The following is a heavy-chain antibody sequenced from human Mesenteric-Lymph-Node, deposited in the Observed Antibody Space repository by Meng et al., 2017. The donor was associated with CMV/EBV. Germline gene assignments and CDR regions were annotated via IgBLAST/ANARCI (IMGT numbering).Heavy chain of an antibody. CDR3: VKSWDY. Sequence: SLRLSCTASRFTFNGSVMSWVRQAPGWGLEWVSVIDGRATMIYYRDSVKGRFTISRDNSKNTLNLQMNSLRDEDTAVYYCVKSWDYWGLGTLVTVSS. CDR1: RFTFNGSV. CDR2: IDGRATMI. V-gene: IGHV3-23*03. J-gene: IGHJ4*02.